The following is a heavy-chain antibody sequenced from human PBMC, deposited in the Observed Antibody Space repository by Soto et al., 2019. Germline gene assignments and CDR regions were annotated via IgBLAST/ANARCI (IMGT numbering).Heavy chain of an antibody. CDR1: CGSFSGYY. V-gene: IGHV4-34*01. CDR2: INHSGST. Sequence: PSETLSLTCAVYCGSFSGYYWSWIRQPPGKGLEWIGEINHSGSTNYNPSLKSRVTISVDTSKNQFSLKLSSVTAADTAVYYCARRYGIWMIPTRGMDVWGQGTTVTVSS. D-gene: IGHD3-22*01. J-gene: IGHJ6*02. CDR3: ARRYGIWMIPTRGMDV.